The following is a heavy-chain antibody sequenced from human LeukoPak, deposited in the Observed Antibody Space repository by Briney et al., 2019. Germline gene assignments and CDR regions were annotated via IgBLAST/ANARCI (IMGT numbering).Heavy chain of an antibody. J-gene: IGHJ5*02. Sequence: SLRLSCTASGFTFDDYAMHWVRQAPGKGLEWVSGVSWNSATIGYADSVKSRFTISRDNAKNSLYLQMNSLRAEDTALYYCARAQRGYSYGYSFDPWGQGTLVTVSS. D-gene: IGHD5-18*01. V-gene: IGHV3-9*01. CDR2: VSWNSATI. CDR3: ARAQRGYSYGYSFDP. CDR1: GFTFDDYA.